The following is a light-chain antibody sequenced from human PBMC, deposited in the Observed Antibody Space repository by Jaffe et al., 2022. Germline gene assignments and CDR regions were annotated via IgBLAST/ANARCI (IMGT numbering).Light chain of an antibody. J-gene: IGLJ2*01. CDR3: GTWDSSLSAVV. CDR2: DNN. CDR1: ISNIGSNY. V-gene: IGLV1-51*01. Sequence: QSVLTQPPSVSAAPGQKVTISCSGSISNIGSNYVSWYQQLPGTAPKLLIYDNNKRPSGIPDRFSGSKSGTSATLGITGLQTGDEADYYCGTWDSSLSAVVFGGGTKLTVL.